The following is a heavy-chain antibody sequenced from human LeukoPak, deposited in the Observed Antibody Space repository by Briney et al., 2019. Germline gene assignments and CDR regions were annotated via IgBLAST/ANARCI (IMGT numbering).Heavy chain of an antibody. J-gene: IGHJ4*02. CDR3: ARDGDDHNYFDW. V-gene: IGHV3-74*01. CDR2: ISADGSST. D-gene: IGHD5-24*01. CDR1: RFTFSTYW. Sequence: TGGSLRLSCAASRFTFSTYWMHWVRQAPGKGLAWVSRISADGSSTTYADSVKGRFTISRDNAKNTLYLQMNSLRAEDTALYYCARDGDDHNYFDWWGQGALVTVSS.